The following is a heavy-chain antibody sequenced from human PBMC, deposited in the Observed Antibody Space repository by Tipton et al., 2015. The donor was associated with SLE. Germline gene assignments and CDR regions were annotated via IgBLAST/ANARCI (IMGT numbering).Heavy chain of an antibody. V-gene: IGHV4-59*01. Sequence: TLSLTCAVYGGSFSGYYWSWIRQTPGGGLEWIGNIHFSGRTNYNPSLKSRVSISVDTSNNQFSLKLSSVTAADTAVYYCARIEGAYELFCFDIWGQRTLVTVSS. CDR1: GGSFSGYY. J-gene: IGHJ4*02. D-gene: IGHD5-12*01. CDR3: ARIEGAYELFCFDI. CDR2: IHFSGRT.